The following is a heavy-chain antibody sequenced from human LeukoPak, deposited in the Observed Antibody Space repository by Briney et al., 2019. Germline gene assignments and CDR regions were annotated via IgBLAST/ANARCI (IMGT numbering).Heavy chain of an antibody. Sequence: SETLSLTCTVSGGSISSYYWSWIRQPPGKGLEWIGYIYYSGSTNYNPSLKSRVTISVDTSKNQFSLKLSSVTAADTAVYYCARDYSEGYYYYMDVWGKGTTVTISS. V-gene: IGHV4-59*08. J-gene: IGHJ6*03. CDR3: ARDYSEGYYYYMDV. CDR1: GGSISSYY. D-gene: IGHD3-16*01. CDR2: IYYSGST.